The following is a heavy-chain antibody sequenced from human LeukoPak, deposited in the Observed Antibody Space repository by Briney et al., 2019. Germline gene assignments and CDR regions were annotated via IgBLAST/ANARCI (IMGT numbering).Heavy chain of an antibody. CDR1: GFTFSRFW. CDR2: IKQGGSEI. Sequence: GGSLRLSCSASGFTFSRFWISWVRQAPGKGLEYVALIKQGGSEIFHMDSVKGRFTISRDDATNSLYLQMNSLRVEDTALYYCARDRESESDSEGDYWGQGTLVTVSS. J-gene: IGHJ4*02. D-gene: IGHD4-11*01. CDR3: ARDRESESDSEGDY. V-gene: IGHV3-7*01.